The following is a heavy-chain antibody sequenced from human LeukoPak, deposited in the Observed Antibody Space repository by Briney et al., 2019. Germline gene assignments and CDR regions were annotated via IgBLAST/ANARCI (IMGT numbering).Heavy chain of an antibody. D-gene: IGHD6-13*01. Sequence: SQTLSLTCAISGDSVSSNSAAWNWIRQSPSRGLEWLGRTYYRSKWYNDYAVSVKSRITINPDTSKNQFSLQLNSVTPEDTAVYYCARGLLVSGSWVGAFDIWGQGTMVTVSS. CDR2: TYYRSKWYN. CDR3: ARGLLVSGSWVGAFDI. V-gene: IGHV6-1*01. CDR1: GDSVSSNSAA. J-gene: IGHJ3*02.